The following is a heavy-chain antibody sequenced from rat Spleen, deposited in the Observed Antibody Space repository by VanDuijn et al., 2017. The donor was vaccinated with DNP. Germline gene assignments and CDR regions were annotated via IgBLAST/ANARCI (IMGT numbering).Heavy chain of an antibody. CDR1: GFTFSDYY. J-gene: IGHJ3*01. Sequence: EVLLVESDGGLVQPGRSLKLSCAVSGFTFSDYYMAWVRQAPAKGLEWVATISTGGGNTYYRDSVKGRFTISRDNAKNTQYLQMDSLRSEDTATYYCASPLSGFAYWGQGTLVTVSS. CDR2: ISTGGGNT. V-gene: IGHV5S13*01. CDR3: ASPLSGFAY. D-gene: IGHD1-12*01.